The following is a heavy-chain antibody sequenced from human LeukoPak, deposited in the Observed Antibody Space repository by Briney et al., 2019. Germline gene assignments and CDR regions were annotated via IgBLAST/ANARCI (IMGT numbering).Heavy chain of an antibody. D-gene: IGHD3-10*01. CDR3: ARDFGAGSYRYGMDV. CDR2: LYNTGSTDNT. J-gene: IGHJ6*02. V-gene: IGHV4-39*07. Sequence: SEILSLTCSVSGDSITNYNYHWGWIRQPPGKGLEWIGRLYNTGSTDNTDSNPSLQSRVTISADTSMNQIFLRLTSVTAADTAVYYCARDFGAGSYRYGMDVWGQGTTVTVSS. CDR1: GDSITNYNYH.